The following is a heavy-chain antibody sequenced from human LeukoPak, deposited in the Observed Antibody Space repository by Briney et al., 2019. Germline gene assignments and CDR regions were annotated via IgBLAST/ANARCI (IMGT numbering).Heavy chain of an antibody. D-gene: IGHD4-17*01. CDR2: IIPILGIA. V-gene: IGHV1-69*04. J-gene: IGHJ6*02. CDR1: GGTFSSYA. Sequence: SVKVSCKASGGTFSSYAISWVRQAPGQGLEWMGRIIPILGIANYAQKFQGRVTITADKSTSTAYMELSSLRSEDTAVYYCARSGHYGGYDPPALHYYYYYGMDVWGQGTTVTVSS. CDR3: ARSGHYGGYDPPALHYYYYYGMDV.